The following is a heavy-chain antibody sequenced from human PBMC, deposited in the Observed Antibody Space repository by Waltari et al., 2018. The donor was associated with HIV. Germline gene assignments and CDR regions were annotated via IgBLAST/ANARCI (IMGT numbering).Heavy chain of an antibody. J-gene: IGHJ4*02. CDR2: ISYDGSHK. V-gene: IGHV3-30*04. CDR1: GFTFSSYA. Sequence: QVQLVESGGGVVQPGRSLRLSCAASGFTFSSYAMHWVRQAPGKGLEWVAVISYDGSHKYYADSVKGRFTISRDNSKNTLYLQMNSLRAVDTAVYYCARGSSIRGTFDYWGQGTLVTVSS. D-gene: IGHD6-6*01. CDR3: ARGSSIRGTFDY.